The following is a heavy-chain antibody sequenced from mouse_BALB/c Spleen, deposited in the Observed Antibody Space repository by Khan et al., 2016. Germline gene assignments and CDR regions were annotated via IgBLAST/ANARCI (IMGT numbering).Heavy chain of an antibody. V-gene: IGHV1-81*01. J-gene: IGHJ3*01. Sequence: QVQLQQSGPELVKPGASVKMSCKASGYTFPDYVISWVKQRTGQGLEWIGAIYPGSGSTYYTEKFKGKATLTADQSSHPAYMQLSSLTAEDSAVYFCASEGDPAWFAYWGQGTLVTVSA. CDR3: ASEGDPAWFAY. CDR1: GYTFPDYV. D-gene: IGHD2-13*01. CDR2: IYPGSGST.